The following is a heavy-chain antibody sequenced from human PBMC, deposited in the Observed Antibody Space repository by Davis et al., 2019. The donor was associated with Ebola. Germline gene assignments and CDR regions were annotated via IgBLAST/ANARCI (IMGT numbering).Heavy chain of an antibody. D-gene: IGHD2-2*01. CDR3: ARGGHIVVVPAANGMDV. J-gene: IGHJ6*02. CDR1: GGSISSYY. CDR2: IYYSGST. V-gene: IGHV4-59*12. Sequence: PSETLSLTCTVSGGSISSYYWSWIRQPPGKGLEWIGYIYYSGSTNYNPSLKSRVTISVDTSKNQFSLKLSSVTAADTAVYYCARGGHIVVVPAANGMDVWGQGTTVTVSS.